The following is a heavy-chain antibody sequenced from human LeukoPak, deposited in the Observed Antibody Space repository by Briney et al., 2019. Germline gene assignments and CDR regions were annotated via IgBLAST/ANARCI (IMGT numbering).Heavy chain of an antibody. V-gene: IGHV3-11*01. Sequence: GGSLRLSCAASGFTFSDYYMSWIRQAPGKGLEWVSYISSSGSTIYYADSVKGRFTISRDNAKNSLYLQMNSLRAEDTAVYYCARGNDYGDYLNWFDPWGQGTLVTVSS. CDR1: GFTFSDYY. CDR2: ISSSGSTI. D-gene: IGHD4-17*01. J-gene: IGHJ5*02. CDR3: ARGNDYGDYLNWFDP.